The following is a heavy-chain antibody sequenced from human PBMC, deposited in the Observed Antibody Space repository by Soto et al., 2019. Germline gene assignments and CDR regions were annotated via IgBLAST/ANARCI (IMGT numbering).Heavy chain of an antibody. Sequence: SSETLSLTCTVSGGSISSYYWSWIRQPPGKGLEWIGEINHSGRTNYNPSLKSRVTVSVDTSKDQLSLRLSSVTAADTAVYSCAKDRVPNDSSGYYSIVIESWGQGTLVTVSS. CDR3: AKDRVPNDSSGYYSIVIES. CDR2: INHSGRT. D-gene: IGHD3-22*01. V-gene: IGHV4-59*12. J-gene: IGHJ4*02. CDR1: GGSISSYY.